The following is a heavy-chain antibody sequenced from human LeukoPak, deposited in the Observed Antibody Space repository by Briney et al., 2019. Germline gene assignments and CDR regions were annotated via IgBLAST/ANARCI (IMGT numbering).Heavy chain of an antibody. D-gene: IGHD3-10*01. CDR3: ARDPSRGLYYFDH. CDR2: LYSSGSI. J-gene: IGHJ4*02. V-gene: IGHV3-53*01. Sequence: GGSLRLSCAASGLIVSSNYMSWVRQVPGKGLEWVSALYSSGSIYYADSVKGRFTISRDNSKNMLYLQMNSLRAEDTAVYYCARDPSRGLYYFDHWGQGTLVTVSS. CDR1: GLIVSSNY.